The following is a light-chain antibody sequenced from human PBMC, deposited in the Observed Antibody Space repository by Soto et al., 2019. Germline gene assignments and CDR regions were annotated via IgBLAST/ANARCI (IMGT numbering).Light chain of an antibody. J-gene: IGLJ1*01. Sequence: QSVLTQPASVSGSPGQSITISCTGTSSDVGGYDYVSWYQQHPGKAPKLIIFEVSNRPSGISNRFSGSKSGNTASLTISGLQADDEAAYYYISFASGSTSGVFGTGTKLTVL. CDR2: EVS. CDR1: SSDVGGYDY. V-gene: IGLV2-14*01. CDR3: ISFASGSTSGV.